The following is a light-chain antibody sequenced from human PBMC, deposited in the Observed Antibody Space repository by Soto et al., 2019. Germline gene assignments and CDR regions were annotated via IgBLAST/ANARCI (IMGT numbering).Light chain of an antibody. J-gene: IGLJ2*01. CDR3: SSYTSSSTLV. V-gene: IGLV2-14*01. Sequence: QSALTQPASVSGSPGQSITISCTGTSSDVGGYNYVSWYQQHPGKAPKLMIYDVSNRPSGVSNRFSGSKSGSTASLTISGLEVEDEADYYCSSYTSSSTLVFGGGTKLTVL. CDR1: SSDVGGYNY. CDR2: DVS.